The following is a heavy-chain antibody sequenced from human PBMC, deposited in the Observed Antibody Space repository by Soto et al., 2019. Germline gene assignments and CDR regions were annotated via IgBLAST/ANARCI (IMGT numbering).Heavy chain of an antibody. CDR1: GTTFGSYA. CDR2: ISGSDDST. V-gene: IGHV3-23*01. J-gene: IGHJ6*02. CDR3: APMGV. Sequence: GRAVRLSCAGSGTTFGSYAMSWVRQAPGKGLEWVSAISGSDDSTYYADSVKGRFTISRDNSKNTLYLQMSSLRADDTAVYYCAPMGVWGQGTTVTVS.